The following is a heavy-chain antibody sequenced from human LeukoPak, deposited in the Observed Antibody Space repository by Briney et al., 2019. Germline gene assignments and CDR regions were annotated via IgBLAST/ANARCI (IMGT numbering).Heavy chain of an antibody. CDR2: IYYSGST. J-gene: IGHJ4*02. D-gene: IGHD6-19*01. CDR1: GGSISSGGYY. CDR3: AREGFDSSGWYPDY. V-gene: IGHV4-31*03. Sequence: SQTLSLTCTVSGGSISSGGYYWSWIRQHPGKGLEWIGYIYYSGSTYYNPSLKSRVTISVDTSKNQFSLKLSSVTAADTAVYYCAREGFDSSGWYPDYWGQGTLVTVSS.